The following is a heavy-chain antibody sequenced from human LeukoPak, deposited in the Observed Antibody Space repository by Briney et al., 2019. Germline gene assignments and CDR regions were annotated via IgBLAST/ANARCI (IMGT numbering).Heavy chain of an antibody. D-gene: IGHD3-10*01. J-gene: IGHJ3*02. V-gene: IGHV3-48*04. CDR3: ARGRRLWFGDAFDI. Sequence: PGGSPRLSCAASGFTFSSYSMNWVRQAPGKGLEWVSYISSSSSTIYYADSVKGRFTISRDNAKNSLYLQMNSLRAEDTAVYYCARGRRLWFGDAFDIWGQGTMVTVSS. CDR1: GFTFSSYS. CDR2: ISSSSSTI.